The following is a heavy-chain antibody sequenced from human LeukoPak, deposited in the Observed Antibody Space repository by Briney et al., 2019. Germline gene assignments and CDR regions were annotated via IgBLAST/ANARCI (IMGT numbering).Heavy chain of an antibody. CDR3: ARKLERRRPFDH. Sequence: SETLSLTCAVYGGSLRGYYWSWVRQPPRKGLEWIGEINHSGITNYNPYRKSRVTISVDTSKNQFSLKLSSVTAADSAFQHCARKLERRRPFDHWGQGTLVTVSS. CDR2: INHSGIT. V-gene: IGHV4-34*01. D-gene: IGHD1-1*01. CDR1: GGSLRGYY. J-gene: IGHJ5*02.